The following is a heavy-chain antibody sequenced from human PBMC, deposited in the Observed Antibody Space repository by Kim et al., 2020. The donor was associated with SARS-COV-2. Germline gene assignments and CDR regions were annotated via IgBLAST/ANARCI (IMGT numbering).Heavy chain of an antibody. V-gene: IGHV3-74*01. CDR3: ARSHLTSGSNAVDY. Sequence: EASVKGRFTSSRDNAKTTVYLQMNILRAEDTAVYYCARSHLTSGSNAVDYWGQGTLVTVSS. D-gene: IGHD1-26*01. J-gene: IGHJ4*02.